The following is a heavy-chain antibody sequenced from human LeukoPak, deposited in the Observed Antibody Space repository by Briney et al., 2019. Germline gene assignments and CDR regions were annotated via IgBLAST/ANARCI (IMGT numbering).Heavy chain of an antibody. CDR2: ISGSGGST. Sequence: PGGSLRLSCAASGFTFSSYAMSWVRQAPGKGLEWVSAISGSGGSTYYADSVKGRFTISRDNSKNRLYLQMNSMRAEDTAVYYCAKCTDVMDYYDSSGYYSLGGFDYWGQGTLVTVSS. D-gene: IGHD3-22*01. V-gene: IGHV3-23*01. J-gene: IGHJ4*02. CDR3: AKCTDVMDYYDSSGYYSLGGFDY. CDR1: GFTFSSYA.